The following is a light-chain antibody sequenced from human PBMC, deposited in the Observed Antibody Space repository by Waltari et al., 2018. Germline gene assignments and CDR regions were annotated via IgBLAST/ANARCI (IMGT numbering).Light chain of an antibody. CDR3: QRYYSAVPYT. CDR1: QSILYSSNNKNY. V-gene: IGKV4-1*01. Sequence: DIVMTQSPDSLTVSLGERATINCKSSQSILYSSNNKNYLAWYQQRPGQPPKLVIYWASTREAGVPDRFSGSGSGTDFTLTISGLQAEDVAVYYCQRYYSAVPYTFGQGTKLEIK. CDR2: WAS. J-gene: IGKJ2*01.